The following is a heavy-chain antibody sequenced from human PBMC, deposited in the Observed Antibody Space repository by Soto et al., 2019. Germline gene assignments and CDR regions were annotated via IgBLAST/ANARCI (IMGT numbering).Heavy chain of an antibody. Sequence: SETLSLTCTVSGGSVNSDDYYWSWIRQPPGKGLEWIGYIYSTGRTNYNPSLMSRVTISLDTSRNQFSLKLSSVTAANKAVFYCAREYSNSPEAFDSWGQGTLVTVSS. J-gene: IGHJ4*02. CDR2: IYSTGRT. V-gene: IGHV4-61*08. CDR1: GGSVNSDDYY. D-gene: IGHD1-26*01. CDR3: AREYSNSPEAFDS.